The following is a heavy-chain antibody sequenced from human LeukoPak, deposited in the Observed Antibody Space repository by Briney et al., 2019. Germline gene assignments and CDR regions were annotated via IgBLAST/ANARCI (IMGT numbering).Heavy chain of an antibody. CDR2: INHSGST. J-gene: IGHJ4*02. CDR3: ARYSSSWYFDY. V-gene: IGHV4-34*01. CDR1: GGSFSGYY. D-gene: IGHD6-13*01. Sequence: SETLSLTCAVYGGSFSGYYWSWIRQPPGKGLEWIGEINHSGSTNYNPSLKSRVTISVDTSKNQFSLKLSSVTAADTAVYYCARYSSSWYFDYWGQGTLVTVSS.